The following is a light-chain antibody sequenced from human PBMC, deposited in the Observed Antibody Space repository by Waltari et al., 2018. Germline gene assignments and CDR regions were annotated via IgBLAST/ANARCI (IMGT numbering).Light chain of an antibody. CDR2: LNSDGSH. Sequence: QLVLTQSPSASASLGSSVKLTCTLRSGHSSYALAWHQPQPEKGPRYLMKLNSDGSHSKGDGIPDRFSGSSSGAERYLTISSLQSEDEADYYCQNGGTGTWVFGGGTKLTVL. CDR3: QNGGTGTWV. J-gene: IGLJ3*02. V-gene: IGLV4-69*01. CDR1: SGHSSYA.